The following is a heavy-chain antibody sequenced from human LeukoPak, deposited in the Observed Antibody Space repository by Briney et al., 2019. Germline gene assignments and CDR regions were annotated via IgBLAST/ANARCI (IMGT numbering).Heavy chain of an antibody. CDR3: ARDNYYDSSGYYSY. CDR2: IYYSGST. V-gene: IGHV4-59*01. CDR1: GGSIRNYY. D-gene: IGHD3-22*01. Sequence: NASETLSLTCTVSGGSIRNYYWSWIRQPPGKGLEWIGYIYYSGSTNYNPSLKSRVTISVDTSKNQFSLKLSSVTAADTAVYYCARDNYYDSSGYYSYWGQGTLVTVSS. J-gene: IGHJ4*02.